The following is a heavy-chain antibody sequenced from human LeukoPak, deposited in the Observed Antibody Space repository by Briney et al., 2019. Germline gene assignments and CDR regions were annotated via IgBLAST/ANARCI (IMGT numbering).Heavy chain of an antibody. CDR2: IIPIFGTA. Sequence: SVKVSCKASGGTFSSYAISWVRQDPGQGLEWLGGIIPIFGTANYAQKFQGRVTITADESTSTAYMELSSLRSEDTAVYYCATMTTVAGKIQIAFDYWGQGTLVTVSS. V-gene: IGHV1-69*13. J-gene: IGHJ4*02. CDR3: ATMTTVAGKIQIAFDY. CDR1: GGTFSSYA. D-gene: IGHD4-23*01.